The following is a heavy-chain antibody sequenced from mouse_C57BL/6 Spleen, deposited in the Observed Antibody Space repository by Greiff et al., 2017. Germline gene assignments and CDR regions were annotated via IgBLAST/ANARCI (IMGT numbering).Heavy chain of an antibody. V-gene: IGHV1-59*01. D-gene: IGHD1-1*01. CDR2: IDPSDGST. J-gene: IGHJ4*01. CDR1: GYTFTSYW. CDR3: AWTTTVVVPYYYAKDY. Sequence: QVQLQQPGAELVRPGTSVKLSCKASGYTFTSYWMHWVKQRPGQGLEWIGVIDPSDGSTNYNQKFKGKATLTVDTSSSTACMQLSSLTSADSAFYDCAWTTTVVVPYYYAKDYWGQGTSGTVSS.